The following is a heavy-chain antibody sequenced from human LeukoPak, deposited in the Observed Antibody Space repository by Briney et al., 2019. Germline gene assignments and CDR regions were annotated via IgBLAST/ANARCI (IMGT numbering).Heavy chain of an antibody. CDR2: ISYDGNDK. CDR1: GFTFSSYA. D-gene: IGHD3-9*01. CDR3: ARDRYFENYFDY. J-gene: IGHJ4*02. Sequence: GGSLRLSCAASGFTFSSYAMHWVRQAPGKGLEWVAVISYDGNDKYYTDSVKGRFTISRDNSKNTLYLQMNSLRTEDTAVYYCARDRYFENYFDYWGQGTLVTVSS. V-gene: IGHV3-30-3*01.